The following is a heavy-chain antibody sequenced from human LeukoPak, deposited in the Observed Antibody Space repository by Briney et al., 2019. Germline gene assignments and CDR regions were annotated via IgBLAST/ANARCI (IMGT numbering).Heavy chain of an antibody. J-gene: IGHJ3*02. Sequence: ASVKVSCKASGYTFTDYYMHWVRQAPGQGLEWMGWINPNSGGTKYAQKFQGRVTMTRDTSISIAYMELSRLRSDDTAVYYCARITAVPIVATNAFDIWGQGTMVTVSS. V-gene: IGHV1-2*02. D-gene: IGHD5-12*01. CDR1: GYTFTDYY. CDR2: INPNSGGT. CDR3: ARITAVPIVATNAFDI.